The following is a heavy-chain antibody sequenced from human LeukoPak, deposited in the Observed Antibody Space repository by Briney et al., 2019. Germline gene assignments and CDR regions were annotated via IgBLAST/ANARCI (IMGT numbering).Heavy chain of an antibody. CDR1: GGTFSSYA. J-gene: IGHJ4*02. CDR2: INAGNGNT. V-gene: IGHV1-3*01. D-gene: IGHD3-16*01. CDR3: ARGGTDYDYVWGSFHFDY. Sequence: ASVKVSCKASGGTFSSYAISWVRQAPGQGLEWMGWINAGNGNTKYSQRFQGRVTTSRDTSATTAYMELSSLRSEDTAVYYCARGGTDYDYVWGSFHFDYWGQGTLVTVSS.